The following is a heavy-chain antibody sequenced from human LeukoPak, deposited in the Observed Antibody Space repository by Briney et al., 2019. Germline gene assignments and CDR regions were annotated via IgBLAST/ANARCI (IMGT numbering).Heavy chain of an antibody. Sequence: ASVKVSRKVSGYTLTELSMHWVRQAPGKGLEWMGGFDPEDGETIYAQKFQGRVTMTEDTSTDTAYMELSRLRSDDTAVYYCARDRLEMATIPAYWGQGTLVTVSS. V-gene: IGHV1-24*01. CDR2: FDPEDGET. CDR3: ARDRLEMATIPAY. CDR1: GYTLTELS. D-gene: IGHD5-24*01. J-gene: IGHJ4*02.